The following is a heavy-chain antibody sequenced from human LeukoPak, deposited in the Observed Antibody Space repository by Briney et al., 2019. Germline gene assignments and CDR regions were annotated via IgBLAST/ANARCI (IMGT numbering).Heavy chain of an antibody. CDR1: GFTFSSYS. Sequence: GGSLRLSCAASGFTFSSYSMNWVRQAPGEGLEWVSYISSSSSTIYYADSVKGRFTISRDNAKNSLYLQMNSPRDEDTAIYYCARDLGYRGVGATPDYWGQGTLVTVSS. CDR3: ARDLGYRGVGATPDY. CDR2: ISSSSSTI. V-gene: IGHV3-48*02. D-gene: IGHD1-26*01. J-gene: IGHJ4*02.